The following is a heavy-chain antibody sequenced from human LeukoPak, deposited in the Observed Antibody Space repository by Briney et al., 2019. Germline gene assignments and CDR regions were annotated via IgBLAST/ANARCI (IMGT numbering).Heavy chain of an antibody. CDR2: INPHRGAT. J-gene: IGHJ2*01. V-gene: IGHV1-2*02. D-gene: IGHD1-26*01. CDR3: ARTPGGSYSDDWYFDL. Sequence: ASVKVSCKASGYTFTDYYLHWVRQAPGQGLEWMAWINPHRGATNYAQKFQGRVTVTRDTSITTAYMELSRLRSDDTAVYYCARTPGGSYSDDWYFDLWGRGTLVTVSS. CDR1: GYTFTDYY.